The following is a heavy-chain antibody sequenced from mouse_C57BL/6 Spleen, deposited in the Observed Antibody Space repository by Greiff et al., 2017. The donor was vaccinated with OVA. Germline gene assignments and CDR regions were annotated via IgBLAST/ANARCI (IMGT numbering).Heavy chain of an antibody. CDR1: GFTFSDYY. J-gene: IGHJ4*01. V-gene: IGHV5-16*01. CDR2: INYDGSST. Sequence: DVKLVESEGGLVQPGSSMKLSCTASGFTFSDYYMAWVRQVPEKGLEWVANINYDGSSTYYLDSLKSRFIISRDNAKNILYLQMSSLKSEDTATYYCARDQSSYAMDYWGQGTSVTVSS. CDR3: ARDQSSYAMDY.